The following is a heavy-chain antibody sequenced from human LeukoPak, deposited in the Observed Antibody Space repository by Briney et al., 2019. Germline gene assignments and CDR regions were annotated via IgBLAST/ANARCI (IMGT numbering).Heavy chain of an antibody. CDR2: INVGTGYT. CDR1: GYTFTGYY. Sequence: ASVKVSCRASGYTFTGYYMHWVRQAPGQGLEWMGWINVGTGYTRYSRKFQGRLTISRDTSASTAYMDLSSLRSEDTAVYYCARGATIFGVANFLLYYYYMDVWGKGTTVTVSS. V-gene: IGHV1/OR15-3*02. D-gene: IGHD3-3*01. CDR3: ARGATIFGVANFLLYYYYMDV. J-gene: IGHJ6*03.